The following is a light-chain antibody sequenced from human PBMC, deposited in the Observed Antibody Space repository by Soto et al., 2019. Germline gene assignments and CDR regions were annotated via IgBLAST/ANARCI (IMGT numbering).Light chain of an antibody. Sequence: QSALTQPASVSGSPGQSITISCTGTSSDVGSYNLVSWYQQHTGKAPKLMIYEGSKRPSGVSNRFSGSKSGNTASLTISGLQAEDEADYYCCSYASSRSVVFGGGTKLTVL. J-gene: IGLJ2*01. CDR2: EGS. CDR3: CSYASSRSVV. CDR1: SSDVGSYNL. V-gene: IGLV2-23*01.